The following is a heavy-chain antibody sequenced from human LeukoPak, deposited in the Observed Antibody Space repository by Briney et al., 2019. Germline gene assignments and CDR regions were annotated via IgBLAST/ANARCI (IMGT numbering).Heavy chain of an antibody. CDR1: GFTFSSYW. CDR2: INSDGSST. Sequence: PGGSLRLSCAASGFTFSSYWMHWVRQAPGKGLVWVSRINSDGSSTSYADSVKGRFTISRDNAKNSLYLQMNSLRAEDTAVYYCARDVNYDYVWGGGVDYWGQGTLVTVSS. J-gene: IGHJ4*02. V-gene: IGHV3-74*01. CDR3: ARDVNYDYVWGGGVDY. D-gene: IGHD3-16*01.